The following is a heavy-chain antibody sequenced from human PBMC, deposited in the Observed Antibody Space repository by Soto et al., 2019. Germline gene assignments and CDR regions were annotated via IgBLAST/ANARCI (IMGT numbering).Heavy chain of an antibody. J-gene: IGHJ5*02. CDR3: ARVRPRREFDP. V-gene: IGHV1-2*02. CDR2: INPNTGGT. CDR1: GYIFTSYY. Sequence: QVLLVQSGAEVERPGTSVKVSCKASGYIFTSYYVHWVRQVPGQGLEWMGWINPNTGGTNYAQRFEGRVTMTRDTSISTAYMELSRLTSDDTAIYFCARVRPRREFDPWGQGTLVTVSS.